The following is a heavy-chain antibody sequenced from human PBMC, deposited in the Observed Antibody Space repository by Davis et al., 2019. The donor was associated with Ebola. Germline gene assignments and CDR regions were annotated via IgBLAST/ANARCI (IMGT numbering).Heavy chain of an antibody. CDR3: ARGGEHFRRRSREARGPNYGMDV. CDR1: GGTFSSYA. V-gene: IGHV1-69*13. D-gene: IGHD3-3*02. CDR2: IIPIFGTA. J-gene: IGHJ6*02. Sequence: SVKVSCKASGGTFSSYAISWVRQAPGQGLEWMGGIIPIFGTANYAQKFQGRVTITADESTSTAYMELSSLRSEDTAVYYCARGGEHFRRRSREARGPNYGMDVWGQGTTVTVSS.